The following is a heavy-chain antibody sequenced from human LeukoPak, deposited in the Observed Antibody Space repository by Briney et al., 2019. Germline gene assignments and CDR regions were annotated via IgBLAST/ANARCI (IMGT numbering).Heavy chain of an antibody. CDR1: GYSFSIYG. CDR3: ARAPYCGGDCYRGGLDY. J-gene: IGHJ4*02. CDR2: ISAYNGNT. V-gene: IGHV1-18*01. Sequence: ASVKVPCKASGYSFSIYGITWVRQAPGQGLEWMGCISAYNGNTKYAEKFQGRVTMATDTSTSTAYMELRSLRSDDTAVYYCARAPYCGGDCYRGGLDYWGQGTLVTVSS. D-gene: IGHD2-21*01.